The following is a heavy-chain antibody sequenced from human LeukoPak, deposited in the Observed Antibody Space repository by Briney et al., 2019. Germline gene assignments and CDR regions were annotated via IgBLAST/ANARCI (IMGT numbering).Heavy chain of an antibody. CDR3: ARGASEYYYDSSGLILPS. V-gene: IGHV1-69*13. J-gene: IGHJ5*02. CDR2: IIPIFGTA. Sequence: SVTVSCKASGGTFSSYSISWVRQAPGQGLEWMGGIIPIFGTANCAQKFQGRVTITADESTSTAYMELSSLRSEDTAVYYCARGASEYYYDSSGLILPSWGQGTLVTVSS. D-gene: IGHD3-22*01. CDR1: GGTFSSYS.